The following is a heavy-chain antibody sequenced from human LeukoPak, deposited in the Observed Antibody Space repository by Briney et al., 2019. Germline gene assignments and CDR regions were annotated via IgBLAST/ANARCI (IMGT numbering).Heavy chain of an antibody. Sequence: GASVKVSCKASGYTFTSYYMHWVRQAPGQGLEWMGIINPSGGSTNYAQKFQGRVTMTTDTSTRTAYMELRSMRPDDTAVYYCARARYLSGSRDDALDIWGQGTMVSVFS. CDR2: INPSGGST. CDR1: GYTFTSYY. CDR3: ARARYLSGSRDDALDI. D-gene: IGHD1-26*01. J-gene: IGHJ3*02. V-gene: IGHV1-46*01.